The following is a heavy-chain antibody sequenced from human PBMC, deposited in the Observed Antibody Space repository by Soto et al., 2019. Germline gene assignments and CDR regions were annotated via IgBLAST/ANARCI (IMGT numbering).Heavy chain of an antibody. V-gene: IGHV1-2*02. CDR2: INPNSGGT. Sequence: QVQLVQSGAEVKKPGASVKVSCKASGYTFTGYYMHWVRQAPGQEREWMGWINPNSGGTNYAQKFQGRVTMTRDTSIRTGCIELSRLRSDDTAVYYCASGIVADNYNYYGRDVWGQGTTVTVS. CDR3: ASGIVADNYNYYGRDV. D-gene: IGHD6-19*01. CDR1: GYTFTGYY. J-gene: IGHJ6*02.